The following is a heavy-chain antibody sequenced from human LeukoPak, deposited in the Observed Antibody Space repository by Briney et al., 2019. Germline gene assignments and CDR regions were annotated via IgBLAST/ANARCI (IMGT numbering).Heavy chain of an antibody. J-gene: IGHJ5*02. D-gene: IGHD6-13*01. CDR3: ARAHTIAAAYNCFDP. Sequence: PGGSLRLSCAASGFTFSDYYMSWIRQAPGKGLEWVSYISGSGTSSYYADSVKGRFTISRDNAKNSLYLQMNSLRVEDTAVYYCARAHTIAAAYNCFDPWGQGTLVTVSS. CDR1: GFTFSDYY. V-gene: IGHV3-11*01. CDR2: ISGSGTSS.